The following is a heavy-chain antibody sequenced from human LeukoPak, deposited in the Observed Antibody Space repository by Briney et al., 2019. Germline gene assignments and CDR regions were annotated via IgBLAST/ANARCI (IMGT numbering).Heavy chain of an antibody. Sequence: GGSLRLSCAASGFTVRSNYMSWVRQAPGKGLEWVSVIYSAGATYYSDSVEGRFTISRDNSKNTLYLQMTVLRAEDTAVYYCSRGSDYDRSGYFYIMESWGQGTLVTVSS. CDR1: GFTVRSNY. J-gene: IGHJ5*02. V-gene: IGHV3-53*01. CDR2: IYSAGAT. CDR3: SRGSDYDRSGYFYIMES. D-gene: IGHD3-22*01.